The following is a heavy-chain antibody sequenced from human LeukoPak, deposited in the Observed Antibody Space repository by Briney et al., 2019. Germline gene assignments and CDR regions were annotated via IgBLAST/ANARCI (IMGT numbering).Heavy chain of an antibody. CDR1: RFSFRDYY. CDR2: ISSSGGTI. D-gene: IGHD2-2*02. Sequence: GGALRVSYAASRFSFRDYYMSWSRQAPGRGRQGGSYISSSGGTIYYADSLKSRFSISRDNAKNSLYLQMNSLSAEDAAVYYCARGRGPAAIPRYYHYCCGMDVWGQGTTVTVSS. J-gene: IGHJ6*02. CDR3: ARGRGPAAIPRYYHYCCGMDV. V-gene: IGHV3-11*01.